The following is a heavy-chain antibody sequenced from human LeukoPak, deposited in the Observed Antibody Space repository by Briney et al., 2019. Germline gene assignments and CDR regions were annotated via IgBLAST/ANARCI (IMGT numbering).Heavy chain of an antibody. D-gene: IGHD3-22*01. CDR2: IYSGGGT. CDR1: GFTVSSNY. Sequence: GGSLRLSCAASGFTVSSNYMSWVRQAPGKGLEWVSVIYSGGGTYYADSVKGRFTISRDNSKNTLYLQMNSLRAEDTAIYYCAKIFHTDGYYLGEHLFDAWGQGTLVTVSS. J-gene: IGHJ5*02. V-gene: IGHV3-66*01. CDR3: AKIFHTDGYYLGEHLFDA.